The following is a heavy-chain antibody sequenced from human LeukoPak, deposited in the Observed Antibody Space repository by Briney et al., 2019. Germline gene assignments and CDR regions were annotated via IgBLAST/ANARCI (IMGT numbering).Heavy chain of an antibody. CDR3: ARAAYYYDSSGYGD. Sequence: ASVKVSCKASGYTFTGYYMHWVRQAPGQGLEWMGWINPNSGGTHYAQKFQGRVTMTRDTSISTAYMELSRLRSDDTAVYYCARAAYYYDSSGYGDWGKGTLVTVSS. CDR2: INPNSGGT. D-gene: IGHD3-22*01. V-gene: IGHV1-2*02. J-gene: IGHJ4*02. CDR1: GYTFTGYY.